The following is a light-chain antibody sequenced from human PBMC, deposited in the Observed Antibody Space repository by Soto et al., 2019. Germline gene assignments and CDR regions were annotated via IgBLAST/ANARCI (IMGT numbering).Light chain of an antibody. CDR2: AAS. V-gene: IGKV1-6*01. Sequence: QMTQSPSSLSASVGVKIIITCRASRDVGSDVSWYQQKPGQAPKLLIYAASNLFTGVPSRFSGSRSGTEFTLTISSLQPEDFASYYCLQDYGDSWTFGQGTKVDIK. CDR1: RDVGSD. J-gene: IGKJ1*01. CDR3: LQDYGDSWT.